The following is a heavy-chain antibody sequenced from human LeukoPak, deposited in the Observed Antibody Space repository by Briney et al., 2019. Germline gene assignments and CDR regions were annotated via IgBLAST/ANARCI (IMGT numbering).Heavy chain of an antibody. D-gene: IGHD6-13*01. J-gene: IGHJ4*02. CDR1: GFTFSTYS. CDR3: AREVFTAGDY. V-gene: IGHV3-48*01. Sequence: GGSLRLSCAASGFTFSTYSMNWVRQAPGKGLEWVSYISSGSNTIYYADSVKGRFTISRDNAKNSLYLQMNSLRVEDTAVYFCAREVFTAGDYWGQGTLVTVSS. CDR2: ISSGSNTI.